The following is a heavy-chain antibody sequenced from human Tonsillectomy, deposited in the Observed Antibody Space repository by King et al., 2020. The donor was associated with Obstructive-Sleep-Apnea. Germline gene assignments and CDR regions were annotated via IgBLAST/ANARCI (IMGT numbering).Heavy chain of an antibody. D-gene: IGHD6-13*01. V-gene: IGHV3-23*04. CDR1: VFTFRSYA. CDR3: AKGSIPAAGPGWFDP. J-gene: IGHJ5*02. Sequence: DVQLVESGGGLVQPGGSLRLSCATSVFTFRSYAMSWVRQAPGKGLEWVSSISGTGSSSYYTDSVKGRFTISRDNSNNTLYLQMTSLRGEDTAVYYCAKGSIPAAGPGWFDPWGQGTLVTVSS. CDR2: ISGTGSSS.